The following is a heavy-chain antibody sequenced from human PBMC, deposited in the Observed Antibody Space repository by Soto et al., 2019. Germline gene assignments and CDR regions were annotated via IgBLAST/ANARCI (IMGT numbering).Heavy chain of an antibody. CDR1: GFTFSSYA. D-gene: IGHD5-18*01. CDR3: AKDQDTAMVPYPTGYGMDV. CDR2: ISGSGGST. Sequence: PGGSLRLSCAASGFTFSSYAMSWVRQAPGKGLEWVSAISGSGGSTYYADSVKGRFTISRDNSKNTLYLQMNSLRAEDTAVYYCAKDQDTAMVPYPTGYGMDVWGQGTTVTVSS. J-gene: IGHJ6*02. V-gene: IGHV3-23*01.